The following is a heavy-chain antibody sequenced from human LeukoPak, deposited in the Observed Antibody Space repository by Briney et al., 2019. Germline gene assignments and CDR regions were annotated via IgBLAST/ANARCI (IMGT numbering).Heavy chain of an antibody. V-gene: IGHV3-30*18. D-gene: IGHD6-19*01. Sequence: GRSLRLSCAASGFTFSSYGMHWVRQAPGKGLEWVAVISYDGSNKYYADSVKGRFTISRDNSKNTLYLQMNSLRAEDTAVYYCAKVTAVAGSDAFDIWGQGTMVTVSS. CDR2: ISYDGSNK. CDR3: AKVTAVAGSDAFDI. CDR1: GFTFSSYG. J-gene: IGHJ3*02.